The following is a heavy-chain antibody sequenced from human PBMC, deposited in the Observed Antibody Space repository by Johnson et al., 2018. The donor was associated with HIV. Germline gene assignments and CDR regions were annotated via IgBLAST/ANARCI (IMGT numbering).Heavy chain of an antibody. CDR3: ARGAFLKVYVSDDAFDI. V-gene: IGHV3-30*03. Sequence: QVQLVESGGGVVQPGKSLRLSCSASRFTFSNYAMNWVRQAPGKGLEWMAIISYDGSNKNYADSVKGRFTISRDNSKNPLYLPLNNLRAEYTAVYYCARGAFLKVYVSDDAFDIWGQGTMVTVSS. CDR2: ISYDGSNK. J-gene: IGHJ3*02. CDR1: RFTFSNYA. D-gene: IGHD2-8*01.